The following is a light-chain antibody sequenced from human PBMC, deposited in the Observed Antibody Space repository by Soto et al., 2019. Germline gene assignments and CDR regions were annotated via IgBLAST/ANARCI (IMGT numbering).Light chain of an antibody. V-gene: IGLV2-14*01. J-gene: IGLJ2*01. CDR2: EVS. Sequence: QSVLTQPASVSGSPGQSITISCTGTSSDVGAYNYVSWYQQQSRKAPKLLIYEVSERPSGISNRFSGSRSGNTASLTISGLQAEDEADYYCSSYTSTSIVIFGEGTKVTVL. CDR1: SSDVGAYNY. CDR3: SSYTSTSIVI.